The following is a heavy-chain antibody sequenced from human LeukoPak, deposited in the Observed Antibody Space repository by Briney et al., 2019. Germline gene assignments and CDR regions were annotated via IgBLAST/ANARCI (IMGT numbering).Heavy chain of an antibody. CDR3: ARLPYSSSSSDDY. V-gene: IGHV3-21*01. CDR2: ISSSSSYI. CDR1: GFTFSSYS. J-gene: IGHJ4*02. Sequence: NPGGSLRLSCAASGFTFSSYSMNWVRQAPGKGLEWVSSISSSSSYIYYADSVKGRFTISRDNAKNTLYLQMNSLRAEDTAVYYCARLPYSSSSSDDYWGQGTLVTVSS. D-gene: IGHD6-6*01.